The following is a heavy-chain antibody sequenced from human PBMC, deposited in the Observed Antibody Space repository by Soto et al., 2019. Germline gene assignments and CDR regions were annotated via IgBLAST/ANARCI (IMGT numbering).Heavy chain of an antibody. J-gene: IGHJ4*02. Sequence: VQLVQSGAEEKKPGASVKVSCKASGYTFISYAMHWVRQAPGQSLEWMGWINPGNGDTKYSQTLQGRVTLTRDTSASTAYMELTSLSSDDTAVYYCAAGGGGSRYWGQGTLVTVSS. CDR2: INPGNGDT. CDR1: GYTFISYA. CDR3: AAGGGGSRY. D-gene: IGHD2-15*01. V-gene: IGHV1-3*05.